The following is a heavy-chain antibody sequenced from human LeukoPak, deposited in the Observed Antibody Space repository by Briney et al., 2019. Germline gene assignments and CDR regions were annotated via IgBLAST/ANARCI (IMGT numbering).Heavy chain of an antibody. CDR1: GGSISSSTYY. CDR3: ARLQSGYSSGWYFAYFDY. V-gene: IGHV4-39*01. D-gene: IGHD6-19*01. CDR2: IYYSGST. J-gene: IGHJ4*02. Sequence: SETLSLTCTVSGGSISSSTYYWGWIRQPPGKGLEWIGSIYYSGSTCNNPSLKSRVTISVDTSKNQFSLKLSSVTAADTAVYYCARLQSGYSSGWYFAYFDYWGQGTLVTVSS.